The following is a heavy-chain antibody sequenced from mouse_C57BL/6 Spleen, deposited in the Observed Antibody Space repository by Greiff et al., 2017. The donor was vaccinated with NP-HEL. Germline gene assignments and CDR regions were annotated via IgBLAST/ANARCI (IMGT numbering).Heavy chain of an antibody. CDR3: ARKGVYYDYFFDY. CDR2: IYPGDGDT. CDR1: GYAFSSSW. J-gene: IGHJ2*01. V-gene: IGHV1-82*01. D-gene: IGHD2-4*01. Sequence: VQLVESGPELVKPGASVKISCKASGYAFSSSWMNWVKQRPGKGLEWIGRIYPGDGDTNYNGKFKGKATLTADKSSSTAYMQLSSLTSEDSAVYFCARKGVYYDYFFDYWGQGTTLTVSS.